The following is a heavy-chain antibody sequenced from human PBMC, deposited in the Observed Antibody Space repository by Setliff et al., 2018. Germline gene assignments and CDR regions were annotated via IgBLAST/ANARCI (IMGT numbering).Heavy chain of an antibody. D-gene: IGHD3-22*01. CDR2: VYYSGTT. CDR1: GGSISTYY. J-gene: IGHJ4*02. Sequence: KPSETLSLTCTVPGGSISTYYWSWIRQTPVKGLEWIGYVYYSGTTNYNPLFKSRVTISVDRPKNQFSLKLSSVTAADTGVYYCARDSALHSYHYDSSGYLDYWGQGALVTVSS. V-gene: IGHV4-59*01. CDR3: ARDSALHSYHYDSSGYLDY.